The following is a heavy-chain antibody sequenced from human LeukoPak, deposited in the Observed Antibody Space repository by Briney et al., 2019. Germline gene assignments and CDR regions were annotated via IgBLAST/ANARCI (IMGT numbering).Heavy chain of an antibody. J-gene: IGHJ4*02. Sequence: SVKVSCKASGGTFSSYAISWVRQAPGQGLEWMGRIIPILGIANYAQKFQGRVTITADKSTSTAYMELSSLRSEDTAVYYCARGPLPDYYDSSGYLDYWGQGTLVTVSS. CDR3: ARGPLPDYYDSSGYLDY. D-gene: IGHD3-22*01. V-gene: IGHV1-69*04. CDR2: IIPILGIA. CDR1: GGTFSSYA.